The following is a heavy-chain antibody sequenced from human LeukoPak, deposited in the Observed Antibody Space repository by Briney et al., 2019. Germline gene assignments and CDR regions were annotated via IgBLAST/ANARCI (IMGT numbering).Heavy chain of an antibody. CDR3: ATLTGGDDAFDI. J-gene: IGHJ3*02. Sequence: SGGSLRLSCAASGFTFSGYGMSWVRQAPGKGLKWVSAISGSGGSTYYADSVKGRITISRDNSKNTLYLQMNSLRAEDAAVYYCATLTGGDDAFDIWGQGTMVTVSS. V-gene: IGHV3-23*01. CDR2: ISGSGGST. D-gene: IGHD4-23*01. CDR1: GFTFSGYG.